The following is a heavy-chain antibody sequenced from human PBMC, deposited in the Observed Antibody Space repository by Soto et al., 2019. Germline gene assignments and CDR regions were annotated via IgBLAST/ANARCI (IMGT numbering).Heavy chain of an antibody. V-gene: IGHV3-30-3*01. CDR2: ISYDGSNK. Sequence: QVQLVESGGGVVQPGRSLRLSCAASGFTFSSYAMHWVRQAPGKGLEWVAVISYDGSNKYYADSVKDRFTISRDNSKNTLYLQMNSLRAEDTAVYYCARMQLVVVTLLYYGMDVWGQGTTVTVSS. CDR3: ARMQLVVVTLLYYGMDV. J-gene: IGHJ6*02. CDR1: GFTFSSYA. D-gene: IGHD3-22*01.